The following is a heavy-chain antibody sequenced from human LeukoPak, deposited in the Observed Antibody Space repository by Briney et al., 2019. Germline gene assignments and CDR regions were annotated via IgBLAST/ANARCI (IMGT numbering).Heavy chain of an antibody. CDR3: ARARSSGWYEGFDY. J-gene: IGHJ4*02. CDR1: GFTFSSYS. D-gene: IGHD6-19*01. V-gene: IGHV3-21*01. CDR2: ISSSSSYI. Sequence: GGSLRLSCAASGFTFSSYSMNWVRQAPGKGLECVSSISSSSSYIYYADSVKGRFTISRDNAKNSLYLQMNSLRAEDTAVYYCARARSSGWYEGFDYWGQGTLVTVSS.